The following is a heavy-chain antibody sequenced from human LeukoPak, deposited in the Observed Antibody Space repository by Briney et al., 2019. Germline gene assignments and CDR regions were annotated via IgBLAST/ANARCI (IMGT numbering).Heavy chain of an antibody. CDR3: ARDSYSSSWLQQYNWFDP. Sequence: PSETLSLTCTVSGYSISSGYYWGWIRQPPGKGLEWIGSIYHSGSTYYNPSLKSRVTISVDTSKNQFSLKLSSVTAADTAVYYCARDSYSSSWLQQYNWFDPWGQGTLVTVSS. CDR1: GYSISSGYY. V-gene: IGHV4-38-2*02. J-gene: IGHJ5*02. D-gene: IGHD6-13*01. CDR2: IYHSGST.